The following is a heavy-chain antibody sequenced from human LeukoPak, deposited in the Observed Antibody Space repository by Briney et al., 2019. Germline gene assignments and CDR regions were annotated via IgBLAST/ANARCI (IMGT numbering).Heavy chain of an antibody. Sequence: GGSLRLSCAASGFTFSGYSMNWVRQAPGKGLEWVSSISSSSSDIYYAGSVKGRFAISRDNAKNSLFLQMNSLRAEDTAVYYCARCRGCSSTGCYPDYWGQGTLVTVSS. CDR1: GFTFSGYS. J-gene: IGHJ4*02. CDR3: ARCRGCSSTGCYPDY. D-gene: IGHD2-2*01. V-gene: IGHV3-21*01. CDR2: ISSSSSDI.